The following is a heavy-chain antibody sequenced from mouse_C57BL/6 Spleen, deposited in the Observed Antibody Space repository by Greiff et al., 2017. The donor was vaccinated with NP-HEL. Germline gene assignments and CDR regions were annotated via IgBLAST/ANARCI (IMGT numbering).Heavy chain of an antibody. CDR3: TRELYYGSSYWYFDV. CDR2: IDPETGGT. Sequence: VQLQQSGAELVRPGASVTLSCKASGYTFTDYEMHWVKQTPVHGLEWIGAIDPETGGTAYNQKFKGKAILTADKSSSTAYMELRSLTSEDSAVYYCTRELYYGSSYWYFDVWGTGTTVTVSS. J-gene: IGHJ1*03. D-gene: IGHD1-1*01. V-gene: IGHV1-15*01. CDR1: GYTFTDYE.